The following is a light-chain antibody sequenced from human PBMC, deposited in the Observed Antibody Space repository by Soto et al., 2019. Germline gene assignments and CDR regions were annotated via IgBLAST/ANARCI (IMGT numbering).Light chain of an antibody. CDR1: SGDVGGYNY. Sequence: QSVLTQPRSVSGSPGQSVAISCTGTSGDVGGYNYVSWYQQHPGKAPKLMIYDVSKRPSGVPDRFSGSKSGNTASLTISGLHAEDEADYYCCSYAGRYTYVFGTGTKVTVL. V-gene: IGLV2-11*01. CDR3: CSYAGRYTYV. J-gene: IGLJ1*01. CDR2: DVS.